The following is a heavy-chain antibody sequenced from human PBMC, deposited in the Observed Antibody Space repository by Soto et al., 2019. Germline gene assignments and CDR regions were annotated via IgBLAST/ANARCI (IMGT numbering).Heavy chain of an antibody. Sequence: VRQAPGQGLEWRGWFSTYNGKQNYAQKFQDRLTMTTDTSTSTAYMDVRSLRSDDTALYYCARAGYATSWDGILHTGVHGVEIDFWGQGTLVTVSS. V-gene: IGHV1-18*01. CDR2: FSTYNGKQ. D-gene: IGHD6-13*01. J-gene: IGHJ4*02. CDR3: ARAGYATSWDGILHTGVHGVEIDF.